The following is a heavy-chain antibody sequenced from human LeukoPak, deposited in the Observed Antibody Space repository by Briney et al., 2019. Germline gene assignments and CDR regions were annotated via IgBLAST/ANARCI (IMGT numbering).Heavy chain of an antibody. CDR2: ITGDGQDT. CDR1: GFSLSIYD. D-gene: IGHD1-26*01. CDR3: AKSMDTVGATTLDF. J-gene: IGHJ4*02. V-gene: IGHV3-23*01. Sequence: PGGSLRLSCAASGFSLSIYDMVWVRQAPGRGLEWVATITGDGQDTFYAGLGTGRFIVSGDNIRNTVFLERDSLRDEDTAVYYCAKSMDTVGATTLDFWGQGARVIVSS.